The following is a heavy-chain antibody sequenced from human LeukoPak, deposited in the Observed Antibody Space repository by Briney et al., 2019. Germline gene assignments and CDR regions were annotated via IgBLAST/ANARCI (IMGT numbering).Heavy chain of an antibody. Sequence: SETLSLTCTVSGGSISSLIYYWGWIRQPPGKGLEWIGSIHYSGSTYYSPSLKSRVTISVDTSRNQFSLKLTSVTAADTAVYYCARDGPIKWGQGTLVTVSS. CDR3: ARDGPIK. V-gene: IGHV4-39*07. J-gene: IGHJ4*02. CDR2: IHYSGST. D-gene: IGHD5-24*01. CDR1: GGSISSLIYY.